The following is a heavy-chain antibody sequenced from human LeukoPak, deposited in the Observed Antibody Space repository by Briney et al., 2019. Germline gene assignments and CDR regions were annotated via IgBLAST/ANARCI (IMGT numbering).Heavy chain of an antibody. D-gene: IGHD4-17*01. J-gene: IGHJ5*02. V-gene: IGHV1-69*05. CDR3: ARDVHGDYGSGWFDP. CDR2: IMPLFGTA. CDR1: GGTFNNSA. Sequence: SVKVSCKTSGGTFNNSAISWVRQAPGQGLEWLGGIMPLFGTAGYAQKFQGKVTITKDESTRTVYLELTSLTSDDTAVYYCARDVHGDYGSGWFDPWGQGTLVSVSS.